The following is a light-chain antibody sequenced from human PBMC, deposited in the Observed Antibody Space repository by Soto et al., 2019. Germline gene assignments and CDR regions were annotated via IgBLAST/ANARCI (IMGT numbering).Light chain of an antibody. CDR2: GAS. CDR3: QNYGDTPYT. V-gene: IGKV3-20*01. CDR1: QAITWNY. Sequence: EIVLTQSPDTLSLSPGERATLSCRAGQAITWNYLAWYQQKPGQAPRLLIYGASIRATGIPDRFSGSGSGTDLTLIISRLEPEDFAMYYCQNYGDTPYTFGQGTNLEIK. J-gene: IGKJ2*01.